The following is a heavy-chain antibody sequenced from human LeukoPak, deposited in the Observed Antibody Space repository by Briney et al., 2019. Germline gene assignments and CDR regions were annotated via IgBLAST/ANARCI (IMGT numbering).Heavy chain of an antibody. V-gene: IGHV1-2*06. J-gene: IGHJ5*02. CDR2: INPNSGVT. Sequence: ASVKVSCKASGYTLTGYYMHWVRQAPGPGLEWMGRINPNSGVTNYAHKFQGRVTMTRDTSISTAYMELSRLRSDGTAVYYCARAKSIAEHNWFDPWGQGTLVTVSS. CDR1: GYTLTGYY. D-gene: IGHD6-6*01. CDR3: ARAKSIAEHNWFDP.